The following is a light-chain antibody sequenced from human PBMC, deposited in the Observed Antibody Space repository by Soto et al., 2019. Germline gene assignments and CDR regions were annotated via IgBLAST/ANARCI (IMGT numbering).Light chain of an antibody. CDR1: QSISTW. Sequence: DSLMPQSPSTPSASVGGRVTITCRASQSISTWLAWYQQKPGKAPKLLIYKVSNLESGVPSMFSGSGSGTEFTLTIRSLQSEDIAVYYCQQYNKWPQTFGQGTKVDIK. V-gene: IGKV1-5*03. CDR3: QQYNKWPQT. J-gene: IGKJ1*01. CDR2: KVS.